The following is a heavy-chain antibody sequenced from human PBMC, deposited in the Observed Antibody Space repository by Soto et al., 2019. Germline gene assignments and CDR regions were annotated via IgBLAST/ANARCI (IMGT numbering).Heavy chain of an antibody. J-gene: IGHJ4*02. Sequence: QVQLVESGGGVVQPGRSLRLSCAASGFTFSSYGMHWVRQAPGKGLEWVAVIWYDGSNKYYADSVKGRFTISRDNSKNTLYLQMNSLRAEDTAVYYCARDWSSSAFDYWGQGTLVTVSS. D-gene: IGHD6-6*01. V-gene: IGHV3-33*01. CDR3: ARDWSSSAFDY. CDR1: GFTFSSYG. CDR2: IWYDGSNK.